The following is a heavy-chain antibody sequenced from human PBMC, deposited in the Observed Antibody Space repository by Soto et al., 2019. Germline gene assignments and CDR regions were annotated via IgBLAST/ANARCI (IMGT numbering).Heavy chain of an antibody. V-gene: IGHV4-39*01. CDR3: ARRGGSYDYDY. CDR1: GGSISSSSYY. J-gene: IGHJ4*02. Sequence: QLQLQESGPGLVKPSETLSLTCTVSGGSISSSSYYWGWIRQPPGKGLEWIGSIYYSGSTYYNPSLKSRVTISVDTSKNQFSLKLSSVTAADTAVYYCARRGGSYDYDYWGQGTLVTVSS. D-gene: IGHD1-26*01. CDR2: IYYSGST.